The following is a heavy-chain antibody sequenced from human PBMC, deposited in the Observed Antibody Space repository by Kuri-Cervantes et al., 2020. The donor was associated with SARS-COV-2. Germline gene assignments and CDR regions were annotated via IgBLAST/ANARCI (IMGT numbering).Heavy chain of an antibody. V-gene: IGHV4-59*12. CDR1: GGSISSYY. J-gene: IGHJ2*01. D-gene: IGHD5-18*01. CDR2: IYYSGST. CDR3: ARTARHFDL. Sequence: SETLSLTCTVSGGSISSYYWSWIRQPPGQGLEWLGYIYYSGSTKYNPSLESRVTISLDTSRNQFSLKLSSVTAADSAVYYCARTARHFDLWGRGTLVTVSS.